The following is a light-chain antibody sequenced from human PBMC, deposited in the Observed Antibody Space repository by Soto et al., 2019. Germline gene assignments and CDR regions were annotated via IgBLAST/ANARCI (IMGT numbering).Light chain of an antibody. CDR1: QGIAPY. CDR3: QKYISAPLT. V-gene: IGKV1-27*01. CDR2: ATS. Sequence: DVQMTQSPSSLSAFVGDRVTITCRASQGIAPYLAWFQQKPGKVPKLLIYATSTLQSGVPSRFSGSGSGTDFTLTISSLQPEDVGTYYCQKYISAPLTFGGGTKVEIK. J-gene: IGKJ4*01.